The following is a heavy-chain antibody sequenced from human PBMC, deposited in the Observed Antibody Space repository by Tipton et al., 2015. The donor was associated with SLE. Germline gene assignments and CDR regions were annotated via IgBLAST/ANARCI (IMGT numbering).Heavy chain of an antibody. D-gene: IGHD6-19*01. CDR3: ARLGAVAAPGY. V-gene: IGHV4-61*09. CDR1: GGSISSGSYY. J-gene: IGHJ4*02. CDR2: IYTSGST. Sequence: TLSLTCTVSGGSISSGSYYWSWIRQPAGKGLGWIGHIYTSGSTNYNPSLKSRVTISVDTSKNQFSLKLSSVTAADTAVYYCARLGAVAAPGYWGQGTLVTVSS.